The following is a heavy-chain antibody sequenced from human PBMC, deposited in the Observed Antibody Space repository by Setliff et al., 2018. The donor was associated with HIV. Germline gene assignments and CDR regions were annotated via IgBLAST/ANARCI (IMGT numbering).Heavy chain of an antibody. Sequence: SVKVSCKASGGTFSSYITAWVRQAPGQGLEWMGGIHPIFGTTNYARDFMGRVSITADESTNKAYMELSSLRSDDSAIYYCARGIPRGTVFGVVGYFDYWGQGTPVTVSS. CDR3: ARGIPRGTVFGVVGYFDY. V-gene: IGHV1-69*13. D-gene: IGHD3-3*01. J-gene: IGHJ4*02. CDR2: IHPIFGTT. CDR1: GGTFSSYI.